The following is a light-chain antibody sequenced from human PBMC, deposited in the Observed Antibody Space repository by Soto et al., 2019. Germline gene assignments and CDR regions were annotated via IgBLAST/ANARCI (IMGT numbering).Light chain of an antibody. V-gene: IGKV3-11*01. J-gene: IGKJ4*01. CDR1: QSVSSY. Sequence: EMVLTQSPATLSLSPGERATISCRASQSVSSYLAWYQQKPGQAPRLLIYDASNRATGIPARFNGSGSGTDFTLTISSLEPEDFAVYYCQQRSNWLTFGGGTKVDIK. CDR2: DAS. CDR3: QQRSNWLT.